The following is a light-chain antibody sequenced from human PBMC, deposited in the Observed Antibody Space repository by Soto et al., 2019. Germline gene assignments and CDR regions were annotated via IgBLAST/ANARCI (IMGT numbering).Light chain of an antibody. CDR3: QEYNSAPHT. V-gene: IGKV1-27*01. CDR1: QGISNY. CDR2: AAS. Sequence: DIQMTQSPSSLSASVGDRATITCRASQGISNYLAWYQQKPGKVPKLLIYAASALQSGVPSRFSRSGSGTDFTLTITSLQPEDAGTYYCQEYNSAPHTFGPGTKVDIK. J-gene: IGKJ3*01.